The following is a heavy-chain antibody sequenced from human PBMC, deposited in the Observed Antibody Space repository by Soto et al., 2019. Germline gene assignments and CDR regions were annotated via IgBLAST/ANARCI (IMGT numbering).Heavy chain of an antibody. Sequence: ASVKVSCKXSGYSLSDLSIHWVRQAPGKGLEWMGGLDAEDGETIYAQKLQGRGTMTEDTSTDTAYMELSSLTSEDTAMYYCATLPRTIERTPAAIWSFDSWGQGTLVTVS. J-gene: IGHJ4*02. CDR2: LDAEDGET. CDR1: GYSLSDLS. CDR3: ATLPRTIERTPAAIWSFDS. V-gene: IGHV1-24*01. D-gene: IGHD2-2*01.